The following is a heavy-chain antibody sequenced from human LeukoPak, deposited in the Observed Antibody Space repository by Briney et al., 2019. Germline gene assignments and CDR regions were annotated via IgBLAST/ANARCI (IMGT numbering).Heavy chain of an antibody. Sequence: PSETLSLTCTVSGASITSYYWSWIRQPPGKGLEWIGYIYYSGSTNYNPSLKRRVTQSVDTSKNQFSLKLSSVTAVDTAVYYCARLRPDYDILTGFPMDVWGPGTTVTVSS. J-gene: IGHJ6*02. CDR3: ARLRPDYDILTGFPMDV. CDR2: IYYSGST. V-gene: IGHV4-59*01. D-gene: IGHD3-9*01. CDR1: GASITSYY.